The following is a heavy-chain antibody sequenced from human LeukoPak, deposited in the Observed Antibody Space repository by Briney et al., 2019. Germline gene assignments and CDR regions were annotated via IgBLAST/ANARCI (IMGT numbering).Heavy chain of an antibody. V-gene: IGHV1-8*01. J-gene: IGHJ4*02. CDR3: ARGNSRRKLYYFDY. D-gene: IGHD2/OR15-2a*01. CDR2: MNPNSGNT. Sequence: ASVKVSCKASGYTFTSYDINWVRQATGQGLEWMGWMNPNSGNTGYAQEFQGRVTMTRNTSISTAYMELSSLRSEDTAVYYCARGNSRRKLYYFDYWGQGTLVTVSS. CDR1: GYTFTSYD.